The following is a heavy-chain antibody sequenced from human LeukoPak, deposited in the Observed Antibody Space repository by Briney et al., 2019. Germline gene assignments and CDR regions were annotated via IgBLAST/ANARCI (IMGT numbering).Heavy chain of an antibody. V-gene: IGHV4-39*01. D-gene: IGHD4-11*01. Sequence: SETLSLTCTVSGGSISSSSYYWGWIRQPPGKGLEWIGEINHSGSTNYNPSLKSRVTLSVDTSKNQLSLKLSSVTAADTAVYYCARHGLSIVTPGRWFDPWGQGTLVTVSS. CDR1: GGSISSSSYY. CDR2: INHSGST. CDR3: ARHGLSIVTPGRWFDP. J-gene: IGHJ5*02.